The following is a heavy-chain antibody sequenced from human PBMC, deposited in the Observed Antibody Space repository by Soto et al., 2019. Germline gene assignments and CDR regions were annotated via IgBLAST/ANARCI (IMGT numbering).Heavy chain of an antibody. CDR1: GCSISSYY. Sequence: SETLSLPCTVSGCSISSYYWSWIRQPPGKGLEWIGYIYYSGSTNYNPSLKSRVTISVDTSKNQFSLKLSSVTAADTAVYYCARGRGSGSSFYYYGMDVWGQGTTVTVSS. J-gene: IGHJ6*02. D-gene: IGHD3-10*01. V-gene: IGHV4-59*01. CDR3: ARGRGSGSSFYYYGMDV. CDR2: IYYSGST.